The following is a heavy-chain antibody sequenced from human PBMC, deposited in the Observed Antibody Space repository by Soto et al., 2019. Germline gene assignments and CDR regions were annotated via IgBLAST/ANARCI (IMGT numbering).Heavy chain of an antibody. Sequence: QLQLQESGPGLVKPSEILSLTCTVSGGSISSSNYYWGWIRQPPGKGLEWIGSIYYSETTYYNPSIKSRVNISLDTSKNQFSLRLSSVTAADTAVYYCISRTVTTFNAFDIWGQGTMVTVSS. J-gene: IGHJ3*02. CDR3: ISRTVTTFNAFDI. CDR2: IYYSETT. V-gene: IGHV4-39*01. D-gene: IGHD4-17*01. CDR1: GGSISSSNYY.